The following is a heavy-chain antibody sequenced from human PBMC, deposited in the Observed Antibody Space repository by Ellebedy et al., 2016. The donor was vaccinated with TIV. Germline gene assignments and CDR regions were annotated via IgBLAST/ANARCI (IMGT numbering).Heavy chain of an antibody. V-gene: IGHV3-43*01. CDR1: GFTFDDDT. CDR3: VGFGVFNL. Sequence: GESLKISCVASGFTFDDDTMHWVRQAPGKGLEWVSLISWDGDATYYADSVKGRFTISRENAKNALFLQMDGLRVDDSAVYYCVGFGVFNLWGQGAPVTVSS. J-gene: IGHJ5*02. CDR2: ISWDGDAT. D-gene: IGHD3-3*01.